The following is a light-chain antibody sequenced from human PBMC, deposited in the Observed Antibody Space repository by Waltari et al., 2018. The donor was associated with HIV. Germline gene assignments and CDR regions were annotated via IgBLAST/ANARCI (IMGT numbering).Light chain of an antibody. CDR2: GAS. V-gene: IGKV3-15*01. Sequence: EIVMTQLPATQYVSPGERATLPCRASQSVSSNLAWYQQKPGQAPRLLIYGASTRATGIPARFSGSGSGTEFTLTISSLQSEDFAVYYCQQYNNWPVWTFGQGTKVEIK. J-gene: IGKJ1*01. CDR1: QSVSSN. CDR3: QQYNNWPVWT.